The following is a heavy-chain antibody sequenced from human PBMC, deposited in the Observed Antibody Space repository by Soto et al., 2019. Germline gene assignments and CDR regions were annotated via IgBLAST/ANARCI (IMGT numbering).Heavy chain of an antibody. CDR1: GYTFTNYD. Sequence: QVQLVQSGAEVKKPGASVKVSCKASGYTFTNYDINWVRQATGQGLEWMGWMNPNNGNTGYAQKFQGRVTMTRNTSISTAYMELSSLRSEDTAVYYCAGVPYYFDSSGYSTRFDPWGQGTLVTVSS. D-gene: IGHD3-22*01. CDR3: AGVPYYFDSSGYSTRFDP. V-gene: IGHV1-8*01. CDR2: MNPNNGNT. J-gene: IGHJ5*02.